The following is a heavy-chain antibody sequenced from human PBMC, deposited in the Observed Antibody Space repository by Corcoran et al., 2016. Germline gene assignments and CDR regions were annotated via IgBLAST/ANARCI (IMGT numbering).Heavy chain of an antibody. CDR3: TTVLWQFIAVAGSIDP. CDR1: GFTFSNAW. Sequence: EVQLVESGGGLVKPGGSLRLSCAASGFTFSNAWMNWVRQAPGKGLEWVGRIKSKTDGGSTDYAGPVKGRVTISRDDSKNTLYLQMNSLKTEDTAVYDCTTVLWQFIAVAGSIDPWGQGTLVTVSS. D-gene: IGHD6-19*01. V-gene: IGHV3-15*07. J-gene: IGHJ5*02. CDR2: IKSKTDGGST.